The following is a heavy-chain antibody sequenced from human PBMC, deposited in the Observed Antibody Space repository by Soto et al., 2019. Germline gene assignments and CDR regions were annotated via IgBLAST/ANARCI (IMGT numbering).Heavy chain of an antibody. Sequence: EVQLLESGGDLIQPGGSLRLSCAASGFTFNIYAMAWVRQAPGKGLEWVSAISRYGDFTYYADSVEGRFTISRDNSKNTLYLQMNSLRAEETALYYCAKDRYLDHDSRGYLFDNWGQGTLVTVSS. D-gene: IGHD3-22*01. V-gene: IGHV3-23*01. CDR1: GFTFNIYA. J-gene: IGHJ4*02. CDR3: AKDRYLDHDSRGYLFDN. CDR2: ISRYGDFT.